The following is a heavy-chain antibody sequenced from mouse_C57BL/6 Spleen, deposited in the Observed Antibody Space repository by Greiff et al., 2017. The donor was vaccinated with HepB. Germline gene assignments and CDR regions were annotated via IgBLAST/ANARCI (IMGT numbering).Heavy chain of an antibody. J-gene: IGHJ1*03. D-gene: IGHD2-3*01. V-gene: IGHV1-52*01. CDR3: ARMDDGYYRYWYFDV. CDR2: IDPSDSET. CDR1: GYTFTSYW. Sequence: VQLQQPGAELVRPGSSVKLSCKASGYTFTSYWMHWVKQRPIQGLEWIGNIDPSDSETHYNQKFKDKATLTVDKSSSTAYMQLSSLTSEDSAVYYCARMDDGYYRYWYFDVWGTGTTVTVSS.